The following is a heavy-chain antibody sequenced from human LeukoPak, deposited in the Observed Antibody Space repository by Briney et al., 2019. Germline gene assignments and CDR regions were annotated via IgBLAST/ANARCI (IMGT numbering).Heavy chain of an antibody. Sequence: SETLSLTCTVSGGSISSHYWSWIRQPPGKGLEWIGYTYYSGSTNYNPSLKSRVTISVDTSKNQFSLKLSSVTAADTAVYYCARADYDFWSGYAYDPWSQGTLVTVSS. V-gene: IGHV4-59*11. CDR3: ARADYDFWSGYAYDP. CDR2: TYYSGST. D-gene: IGHD3-3*01. CDR1: GGSISSHY. J-gene: IGHJ5*02.